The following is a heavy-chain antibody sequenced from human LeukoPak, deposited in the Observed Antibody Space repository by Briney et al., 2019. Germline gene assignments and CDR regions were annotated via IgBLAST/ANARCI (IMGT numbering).Heavy chain of an antibody. V-gene: IGHV4-38-2*02. CDR2: IYYNGNT. CDR1: GYSISSGYY. Sequence: SETLSLTCTVSGYSISSGYYWGWIRQPPGKGLEWIANIYYNGNTYFNASLKSRVTISIDTSKNQFSLKLTSVTAADTAVYYCARLVPPGWFDPWGQGTLVTVSS. J-gene: IGHJ5*02. CDR3: ARLVPPGWFDP.